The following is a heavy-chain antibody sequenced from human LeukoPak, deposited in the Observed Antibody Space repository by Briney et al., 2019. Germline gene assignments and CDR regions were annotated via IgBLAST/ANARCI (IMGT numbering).Heavy chain of an antibody. CDR3: ASSGPYGYFDF. CDR1: GFTFSSYA. D-gene: IGHD3-10*01. V-gene: IGHV3-30-3*01. CDR2: ISYDGSNK. Sequence: GGSLRLSCAASGFTFSSYAMHWVRQAPGKGLEWVAVISYDGSNKYYADSVKGRFTISRDNSKNTLYLQMSSLRVEDTAMYYCASSGPYGYFDFWGQGALVTVSS. J-gene: IGHJ4*02.